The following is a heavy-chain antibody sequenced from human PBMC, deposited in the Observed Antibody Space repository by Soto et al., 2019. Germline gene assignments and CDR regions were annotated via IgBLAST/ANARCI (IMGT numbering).Heavy chain of an antibody. CDR2: IYSSGST. CDR3: ARQTTYSSSWFDY. D-gene: IGHD6-13*01. J-gene: IGHJ5*01. Sequence: SETLSLTCAVSGCSIINYYWTWIRQPAGKGLEWVGRIYSSGSTSYNPSLKSRLTMSVDTSKNQFSLKLTSVTAADTALYYCARQTTYSSSWFDYWGHGTLVPLPS. CDR1: GCSIINYY. V-gene: IGHV4-4*07.